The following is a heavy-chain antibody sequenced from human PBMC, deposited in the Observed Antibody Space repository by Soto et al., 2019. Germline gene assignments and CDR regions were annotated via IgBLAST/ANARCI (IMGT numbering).Heavy chain of an antibody. CDR3: ATKNVPTPGNY. Sequence: QVQLQESGPGLVEPSGTLSLTCAVSLVSICSGDWLIWVRQSPERGLEYIGEISHSGTTNYNPSLESRVTISLDASRNQFSLKLTSVTAADTAVYYCATKNVPTPGNYWGQGTLVIVSS. J-gene: IGHJ4*02. V-gene: IGHV4-4*02. CDR1: LVSICSGDW. D-gene: IGHD3-10*02. CDR2: ISHSGTT.